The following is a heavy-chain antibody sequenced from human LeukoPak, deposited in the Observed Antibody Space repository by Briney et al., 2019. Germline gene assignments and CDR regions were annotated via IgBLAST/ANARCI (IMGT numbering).Heavy chain of an antibody. CDR2: IYYSGST. D-gene: IGHD3-16*01. Sequence: PSETLSLTCTVSGGSISSYYWSWLRQPPGKGLEWIGYIYYSGSTNYNPSLKSRVTISVDTSKNQFSLKLSSVTAADTAVYYCARVRRAFGAFDIWGQGTMVTVSS. CDR1: GGSISSYY. J-gene: IGHJ3*02. V-gene: IGHV4-59*01. CDR3: ARVRRAFGAFDI.